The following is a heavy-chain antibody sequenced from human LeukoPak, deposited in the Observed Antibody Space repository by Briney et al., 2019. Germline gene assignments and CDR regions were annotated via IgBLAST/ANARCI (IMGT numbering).Heavy chain of an antibody. Sequence: PGGSLRLSCAASGLTFSSYAMSWVRQAPGKGLEWVSAISGSDDSTYYADSVKGRFTISRDNSKNTLYLRMNSLRAEDTALYYCAKGGLIAYFDYWGQGTLVTVSS. D-gene: IGHD3-16*02. CDR3: AKGGLIAYFDY. V-gene: IGHV3-23*01. CDR2: ISGSDDST. CDR1: GLTFSSYA. J-gene: IGHJ4*02.